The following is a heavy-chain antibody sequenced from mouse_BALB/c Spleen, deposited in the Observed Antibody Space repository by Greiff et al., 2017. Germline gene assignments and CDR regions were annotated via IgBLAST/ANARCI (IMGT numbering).Heavy chain of an antibody. D-gene: IGHD1-1*01. J-gene: IGHJ3*01. Sequence: EVKLVESGGGLVQPGGSLRLSCATSGFTFTDYYMSWVRQPPGKALEWLGFIRNKANGYTTEYSASVKGRFTISRDNSQSILYLQMNTLRAEDSATYYCARDKATTVPGFAYWGQGTLVTVSA. CDR3: ARDKATTVPGFAY. CDR1: GFTFTDYY. CDR2: IRNKANGYTT. V-gene: IGHV7-3*02.